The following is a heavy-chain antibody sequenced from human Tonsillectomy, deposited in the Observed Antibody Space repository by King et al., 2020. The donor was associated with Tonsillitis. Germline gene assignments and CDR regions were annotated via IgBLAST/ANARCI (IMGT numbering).Heavy chain of an antibody. D-gene: IGHD3-3*01. V-gene: IGHV3-11*01. CDR1: GFTVSDYY. CDR2: ISSSCSNI. Sequence: VQLVESGGGLVKPGGSLRLSCAASGFTVSDYYMSWIRQAPGKVLEWVAYISSSCSNIYSADSVKGRFTISRDNAKNSLYLQMNSLRAEDTAVYYCAREESRTIFGSHTSAFDYWGQGTLVTVSS. J-gene: IGHJ4*02. CDR3: AREESRTIFGSHTSAFDY.